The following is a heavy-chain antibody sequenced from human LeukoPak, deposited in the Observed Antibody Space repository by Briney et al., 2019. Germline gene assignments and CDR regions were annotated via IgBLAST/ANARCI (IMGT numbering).Heavy chain of an antibody. V-gene: IGHV3-21*01. D-gene: IGHD3-3*01. Sequence: GGSLRLSCAASGFTFSSYSMNWVRQAPGKGLEWVSSISSSSSYIYYADSVKGRFTISRDNAKNSLYLQMNSLRAVDTAVYYCARGPYDFWSGYPPVGYYYYYYGMDVWGQGTTVTVSS. CDR3: ARGPYDFWSGYPPVGYYYYYYGMDV. CDR2: ISSSSSYI. J-gene: IGHJ6*02. CDR1: GFTFSSYS.